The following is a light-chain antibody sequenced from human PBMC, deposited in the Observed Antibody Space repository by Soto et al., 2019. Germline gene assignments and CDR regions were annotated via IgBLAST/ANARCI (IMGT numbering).Light chain of an antibody. CDR1: QSVSNK. J-gene: IGKJ3*01. V-gene: IGKV3-15*01. Sequence: EIVLTGFLDILLKTPGERATLSCRASQSVSNKLAWYQQKPGQAPRLLIYGASTRATGIPARFSGSGSGTEFTLTISSPQSEDSAVYYCQQHRLGP. CDR2: GAS. CDR3: QQHR.